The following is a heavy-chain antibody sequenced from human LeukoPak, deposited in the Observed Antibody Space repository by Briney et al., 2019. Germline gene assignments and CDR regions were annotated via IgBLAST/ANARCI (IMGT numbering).Heavy chain of an antibody. CDR1: GFTFSSYS. CDR3: ARDRKPLFGYCSSTSCYGGFDP. CDR2: ISSSSSTI. Sequence: GGSLRLSCAASGFTFSSYSMNWGRQAPGRGLEWVSYISSSSSTIYYADSVKGRFTISRDNAKNSLYLQMNSLRAEDTAVYYCARDRKPLFGYCSSTSCYGGFDPWGQGTLVTVSS. D-gene: IGHD2-2*03. V-gene: IGHV3-48*01. J-gene: IGHJ5*02.